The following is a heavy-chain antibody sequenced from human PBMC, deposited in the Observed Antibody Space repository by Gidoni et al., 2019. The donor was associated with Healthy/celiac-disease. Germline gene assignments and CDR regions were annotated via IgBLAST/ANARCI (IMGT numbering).Heavy chain of an antibody. CDR2: ISSSSSYP. D-gene: IGHD3-22*01. CDR1: GFPSSDYD. V-gene: IGHV3-11*05. CDR3: ARNYYDSSGYYYVTSRYSYYGMDV. J-gene: IGHJ6*02. Sequence: QVQLVESGGGLVKPGGSLRLSCAAPGFPSSDYDMSWIRQAPGRGPGLVSYISSSSSYPNYADSVKGRFTISRDNAKNSLYLQMNSLRAEDTAVYYCARNYYDSSGYYYVTSRYSYYGMDVWGQGTTVTVSS.